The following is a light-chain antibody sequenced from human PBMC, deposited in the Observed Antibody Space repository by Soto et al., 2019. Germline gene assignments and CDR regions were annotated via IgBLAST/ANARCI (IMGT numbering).Light chain of an antibody. V-gene: IGKV1-39*01. CDR2: AAS. J-gene: IGKJ1*01. CDR3: QQSYSTPWT. CDR1: QSITTY. Sequence: DIQMTQSPSSLSASVGDRVTITCRASQSITTYLNWYQQKPGKAPTLLIYAASSLESGVPSTLRGSGSGTNFTLTISSLQPEDFATYDCQQSYSTPWTFGQGTKVEIK.